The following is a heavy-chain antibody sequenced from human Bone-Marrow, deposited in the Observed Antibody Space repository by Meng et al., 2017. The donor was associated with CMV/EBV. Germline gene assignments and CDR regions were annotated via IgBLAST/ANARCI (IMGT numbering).Heavy chain of an antibody. D-gene: IGHD3-10*01. J-gene: IGHJ6*02. CDR1: IDSHRSDY. Sequence: SETLPLTCTASIDSHRSDYWSWVRLPPGKGLEWIAYIYRSGTTNYNPSLKSRVSISLDKSNNRLSLELDTVTAADTAIYYCARATTLVRGYVVPYYYVMAAWGQGTTVTVSS. CDR2: IYRSGTT. V-gene: IGHV4-59*01. CDR3: ARATTLVRGYVVPYYYVMAA.